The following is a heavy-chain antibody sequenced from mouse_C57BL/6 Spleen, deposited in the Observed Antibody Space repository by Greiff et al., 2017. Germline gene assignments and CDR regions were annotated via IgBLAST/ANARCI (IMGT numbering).Heavy chain of an antibody. CDR1: GFNIKDDY. V-gene: IGHV14-4*01. Sequence: VQLQQSGAELVRPGASVKLSCTASGFNIKDDYMHWVKQRPEQGLAWIGWLAPENGDTEYASKFQGKATITADTYSNTAYLQLRSLTSEDTAVYYCTTSYYYGSSDYWGQGTTLTVSS. D-gene: IGHD1-1*01. CDR2: LAPENGDT. J-gene: IGHJ2*01. CDR3: TTSYYYGSSDY.